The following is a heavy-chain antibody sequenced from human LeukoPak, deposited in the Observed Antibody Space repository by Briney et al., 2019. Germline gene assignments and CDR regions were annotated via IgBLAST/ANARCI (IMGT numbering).Heavy chain of an antibody. Sequence: ASVKVSCKASGYTFTSYGISWVRQAPGQGLEWMGWISAYNGNTNYAQKLQGRVTMTTDTSTSTAYMELRSLRSDDTAVYYCARDDGSGSFYYYYGMDVWGQGTTVTVSS. CDR1: GYTFTSYG. CDR3: ARDDGSGSFYYYYGMDV. V-gene: IGHV1-18*01. D-gene: IGHD3-10*01. CDR2: ISAYNGNT. J-gene: IGHJ6*02.